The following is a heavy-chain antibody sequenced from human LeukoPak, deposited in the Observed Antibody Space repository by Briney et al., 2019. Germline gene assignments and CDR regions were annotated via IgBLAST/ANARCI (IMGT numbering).Heavy chain of an antibody. Sequence: ASVKVSCKASGYTFTSYDINWVRQATGQGLEWMGWMNPNSGNTGYAQKFQGRVTMTRNTSISTAYMELSSLRSEVTAVYYCARSAAAAGVLYDAFDIWGQGTMVTVSS. V-gene: IGHV1-8*01. J-gene: IGHJ3*02. CDR1: GYTFTSYD. CDR3: ARSAAAAGVLYDAFDI. D-gene: IGHD6-13*01. CDR2: MNPNSGNT.